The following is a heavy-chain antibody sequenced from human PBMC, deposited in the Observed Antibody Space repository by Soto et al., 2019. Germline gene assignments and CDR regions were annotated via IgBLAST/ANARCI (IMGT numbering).Heavy chain of an antibody. Sequence: EVQLVESGGDLVKPGGSLRLSCAASGFTFSNAWMNWVRQAPGKGLEWVGRIKSKNDGGTTDYVAPVKGRFTISRNASKNSLSLHMNSLKTEDPAVYYCTTASYCSNGVCYTVYYFDYWGQGTLGTVSS. CDR1: GFTFSNAW. J-gene: IGHJ4*02. CDR3: TTASYCSNGVCYTVYYFDY. CDR2: IKSKNDGGTT. V-gene: IGHV3-15*07. D-gene: IGHD2-8*01.